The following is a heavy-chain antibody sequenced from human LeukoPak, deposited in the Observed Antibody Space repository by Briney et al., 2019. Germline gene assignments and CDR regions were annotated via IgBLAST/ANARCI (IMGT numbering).Heavy chain of an antibody. CDR1: GGTFSSYA. J-gene: IGHJ5*02. CDR3: ARDLFGRSLRAAAGKRTANWFDP. CDR2: IIPILGIA. D-gene: IGHD6-13*01. V-gene: IGHV1-69*04. Sequence: GASVKVSCKASGGTFSSYAISWVRQAPAQGLEWMGRIIPILGIANYAQKFQGRVTITADKSTSTASMELSRLRSEDTAGYYCARDLFGRSLRAAAGKRTANWFDPWGQGTLVTVSS.